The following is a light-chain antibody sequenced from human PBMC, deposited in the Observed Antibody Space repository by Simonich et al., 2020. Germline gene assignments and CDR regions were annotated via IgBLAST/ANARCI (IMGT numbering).Light chain of an antibody. Sequence: SYELTQPPSVSVSPGQTARITCSGDALPKQYAYWYQQKPGQAPVLLIYKDSERPSGIPERFSGSSSVTTVTLTISGVQAEDEADYYCQSADISGTWVFGGGTKLTVL. J-gene: IGLJ3*02. CDR1: ALPKQY. CDR2: KDS. V-gene: IGLV3-25*03. CDR3: QSADISGTWV.